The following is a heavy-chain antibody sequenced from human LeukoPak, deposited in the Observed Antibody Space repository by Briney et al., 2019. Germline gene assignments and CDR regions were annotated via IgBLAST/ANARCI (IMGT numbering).Heavy chain of an antibody. D-gene: IGHD2-2*01. CDR3: ARDGSSFTYYYYGMDV. J-gene: IGHJ6*02. Sequence: ASVKASCKASGYTFTSYDINWVRQATGQGLEWMGWMNPNSGNTGYAQKFQGRVTMTRNTSISTAYMELSSLRSEDTAVYYCARDGSSFTYYYYGMDVWGQGTTVTVSS. CDR1: GYTFTSYD. V-gene: IGHV1-8*01. CDR2: MNPNSGNT.